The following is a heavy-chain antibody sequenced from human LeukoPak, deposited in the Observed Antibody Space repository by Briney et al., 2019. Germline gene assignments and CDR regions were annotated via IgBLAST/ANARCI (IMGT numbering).Heavy chain of an antibody. CDR2: INHSGST. CDR1: GGSFSGYY. D-gene: IGHD3-3*01. V-gene: IGHV4-34*01. Sequence: SETLSLTCAVYGGSFSGYYWSWIRQPPGKGLEWIGEINHSGSTNYNPSLKSRVTISVDTSKNQFSLKLSSVTAADTAVYYCARGYRGYYDFWSGYYTPRYFDYWGQGTLVTVSS. J-gene: IGHJ4*02. CDR3: ARGYRGYYDFWSGYYTPRYFDY.